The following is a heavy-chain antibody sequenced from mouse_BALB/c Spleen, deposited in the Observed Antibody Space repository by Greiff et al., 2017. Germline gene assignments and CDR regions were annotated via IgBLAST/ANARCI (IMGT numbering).Heavy chain of an antibody. Sequence: EVQLQQSGAELVKPGASVKLSCTASGFNIKDTYMHWVKQRPEQGLEWIGRIDPANGNTKYDPKFQGKATIPADTSSNTAYLQLSSLTSEDTAVYYCAAVVATRNAMDYWGQGTSVTVSS. CDR3: AAVVATRNAMDY. CDR2: IDPANGNT. J-gene: IGHJ4*01. V-gene: IGHV14-3*02. CDR1: GFNIKDTY. D-gene: IGHD1-1*01.